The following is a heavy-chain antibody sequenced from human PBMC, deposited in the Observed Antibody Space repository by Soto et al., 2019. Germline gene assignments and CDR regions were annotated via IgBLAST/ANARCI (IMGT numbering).Heavy chain of an antibody. CDR2: INPSGGST. V-gene: IGHV1-46*01. Sequence: ASVKVSCKASGYTFTSYYMHWVRQAPGQGLEWMGIINPSGGSTSYAQKFQGRVTMTRDTSTSTVYMELSSLRSEDTAVYHCARDLFVKWQPETFCCYYGMDVWGQGTTVTVSS. D-gene: IGHD2-15*01. CDR3: ARDLFVKWQPETFCCYYGMDV. J-gene: IGHJ6*02. CDR1: GYTFTSYY.